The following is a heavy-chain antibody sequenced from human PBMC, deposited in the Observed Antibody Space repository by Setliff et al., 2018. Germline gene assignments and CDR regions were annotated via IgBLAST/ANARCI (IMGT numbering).Heavy chain of an antibody. J-gene: IGHJ6*02. CDR1: GGSFSGYY. D-gene: IGHD3-3*01. Sequence: SLTCAVYGGSFSGYYWSWIRQPPGKGLEWIGEINHSGSTNYNPSLKSRVTISVDTSKNQFSLKLSSVTAADTAVYYCARVRVVYYYYGMDVWGQGTTVTVSS. V-gene: IGHV4-34*01. CDR3: ARVRVVYYYYGMDV. CDR2: INHSGST.